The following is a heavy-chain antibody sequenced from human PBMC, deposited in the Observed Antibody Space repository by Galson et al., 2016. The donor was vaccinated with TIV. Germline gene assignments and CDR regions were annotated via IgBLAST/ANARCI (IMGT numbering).Heavy chain of an antibody. Sequence: SVKVSCKVSGGSFRSFGISWVRQAPGQGLEWMGGTIPIFPATNYAQKFQGRVTITTDESTSTSYMEIRSLRSEDTAVYFCANSGGGSGTLTPGYDYVMDVWGQGTTVTVSS. J-gene: IGHJ6*02. CDR3: ANSGGGSGTLTPGYDYVMDV. CDR2: TIPIFPAT. CDR1: GGSFRSFG. D-gene: IGHD4-23*01. V-gene: IGHV1-69*05.